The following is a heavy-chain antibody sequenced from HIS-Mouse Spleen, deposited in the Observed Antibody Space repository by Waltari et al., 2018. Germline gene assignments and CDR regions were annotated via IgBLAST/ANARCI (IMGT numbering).Heavy chain of an antibody. CDR3: ARGRDSGSYYFDY. Sequence: QVQLQQWGAGLLKPSETLSLTCAVYGGSFSGYYGSWIRQPPGKGLEWMGEINHNGSTNYNPSLKSRVTISVDTSKNQFSLKLSSVTAADTAVYYCARGRDSGSYYFDYWGQGTLVTVSS. CDR1: GGSFSGYY. V-gene: IGHV4-34*01. D-gene: IGHD1-26*01. CDR2: INHNGST. J-gene: IGHJ4*02.